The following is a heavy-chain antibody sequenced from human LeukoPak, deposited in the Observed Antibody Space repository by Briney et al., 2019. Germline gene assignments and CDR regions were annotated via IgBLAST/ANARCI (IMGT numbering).Heavy chain of an antibody. J-gene: IGHJ4*02. D-gene: IGHD4-17*01. V-gene: IGHV3-64*01. CDR3: AREDYGTGTFDY. CDR2: ISSKGGST. Sequence: PGGSLRLSCAASGFTFSRYTMHWARQAPGKRLEYVSGISSKGGSTYYASSVKGRFTISRDNSKNTLYLQMGSLRAEDMAVYYCAREDYGTGTFDYWGQGTLVIVSS. CDR1: GFTFSRYT.